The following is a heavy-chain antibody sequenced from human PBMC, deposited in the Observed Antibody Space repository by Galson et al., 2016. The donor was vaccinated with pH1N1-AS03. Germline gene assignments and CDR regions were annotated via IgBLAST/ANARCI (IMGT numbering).Heavy chain of an antibody. Sequence: SVKVSCKVSGYRLSELSMNWVRQGPIKGLERVGTFDPEDGAKLYAQQFQGRVTMTEDTSADTAYLELSSLRSDDTAVYYCVIDRRAMDRGGTTYSYYYGMDLWGQGTSVTVSS. CDR3: VIDRRAMDRGGTTYSYYYGMDL. D-gene: IGHD3-10*01. J-gene: IGHJ6*02. CDR1: GYRLSELS. CDR2: FDPEDGAK. V-gene: IGHV1-24*01.